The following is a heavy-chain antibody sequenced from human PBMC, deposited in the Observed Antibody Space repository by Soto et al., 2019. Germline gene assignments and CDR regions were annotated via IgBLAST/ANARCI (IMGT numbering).Heavy chain of an antibody. J-gene: IGHJ3*02. D-gene: IGHD3-22*01. V-gene: IGHV4-59*01. CDR1: GGSISSYY. CDR2: IYYSGT. Sequence: PSETLSLTCSVSGGSISSYYWSWIRQPPGKGLEWIAYIYYSGTSYNPSLKSRVSISLDTPKNQFSLKLSSVTAADTAVYYCARTYDGCCSNYGGYGLDIRGKGTLVTV. CDR3: ARTYDGCCSNYGGYGLDI.